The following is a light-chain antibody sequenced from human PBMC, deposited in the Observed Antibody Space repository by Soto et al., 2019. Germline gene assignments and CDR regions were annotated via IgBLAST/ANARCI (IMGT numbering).Light chain of an antibody. V-gene: IGKV3-15*01. CDR3: QQYGSSGT. CDR2: GAS. CDR1: QSVSSK. Sequence: EIVMTQSPATLSVSPGEGASLSCRASQSVSSKLAWYQQKPGQAPRLLIYGASTRATGIPARFSGSGSGTDFTLIINRLEAEDFAVYYCQQYGSSGTFGQGTKVDIK. J-gene: IGKJ1*01.